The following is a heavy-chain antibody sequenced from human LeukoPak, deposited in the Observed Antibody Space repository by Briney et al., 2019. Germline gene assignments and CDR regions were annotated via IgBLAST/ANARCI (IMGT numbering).Heavy chain of an antibody. CDR2: IYSGGST. Sequence: GGSLRLSCAASGFTVSSNYMSWVRQAPGKGLEWVSVIYSGGSTYYADSVKGRFTISRDNSKNTLYLQMNSLRTEDTAVYYCASAQLHAEYFQHWGQGTLVTVSS. CDR3: ASAQLHAEYFQH. D-gene: IGHD6-13*01. V-gene: IGHV3-53*01. CDR1: GFTVSSNY. J-gene: IGHJ1*01.